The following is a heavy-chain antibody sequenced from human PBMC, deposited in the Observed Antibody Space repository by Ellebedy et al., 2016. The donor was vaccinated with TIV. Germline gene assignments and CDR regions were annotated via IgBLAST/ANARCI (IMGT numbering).Heavy chain of an antibody. CDR3: AKDISYGWWDYFDY. CDR2: IKQDGSEK. D-gene: IGHD5-18*01. V-gene: IGHV3-7*03. Sequence: GESLKISXAASGFTFSSYWMSWVRQAPGKGLEWVANIKQDGSEKYYVDSVKGRFTISRDNAKNSLYLQMNSLRAEDTALYYCAKDISYGWWDYFDYWGQGTLVTVSS. J-gene: IGHJ4*02. CDR1: GFTFSSYW.